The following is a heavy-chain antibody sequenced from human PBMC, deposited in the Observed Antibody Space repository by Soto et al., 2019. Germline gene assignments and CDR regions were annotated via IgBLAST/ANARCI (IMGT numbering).Heavy chain of an antibody. CDR3: ARKDHFGSGSYLYYFDD. J-gene: IGHJ4*02. Sequence: PGGSLRLSCAASGFIFSHYAMSWVRQAPGKGLEWVSTIAADGGSTYYGDSVKGRFSISRDNSKNTLFLQLNSLRAEDTAVYYCARKDHFGSGSYLYYFDDWGQGGLVTVSS. CDR2: IAADGGST. D-gene: IGHD3-10*01. V-gene: IGHV3-23*01. CDR1: GFIFSHYA.